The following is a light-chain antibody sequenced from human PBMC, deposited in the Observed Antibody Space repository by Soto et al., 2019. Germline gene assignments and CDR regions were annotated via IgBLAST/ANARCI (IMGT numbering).Light chain of an antibody. CDR2: AAT. V-gene: IGKV1-9*01. CDR1: QGISSY. Sequence: DIQLTQSPSFLSASAGDRVTLTCRASQGISSYLAWYQQKPGTAPKLLIYAATTLQDGVPSRFSGSGYGTEFTLTISSLQPEDFGIYYCQQLNSYPLTFGQGTRLEIK. CDR3: QQLNSYPLT. J-gene: IGKJ5*01.